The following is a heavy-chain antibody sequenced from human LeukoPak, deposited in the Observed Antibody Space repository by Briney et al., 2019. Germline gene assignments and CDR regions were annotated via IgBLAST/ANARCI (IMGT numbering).Heavy chain of an antibody. J-gene: IGHJ4*02. CDR1: GFTFTSYW. Sequence: GGSLRLFCAASGFTFTSYWMNWARQAPGMGLEWVANIKQDGSEKYYVDSVKGRFTISRDNAKNSLYLQMNSLRAEDTAVYYCARDPDRDGVDYWGQGTLVTVSS. D-gene: IGHD1-14*01. V-gene: IGHV3-7*01. CDR2: IKQDGSEK. CDR3: ARDPDRDGVDY.